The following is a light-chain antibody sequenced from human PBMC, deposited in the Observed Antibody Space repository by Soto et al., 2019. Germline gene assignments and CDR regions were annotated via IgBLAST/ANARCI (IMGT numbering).Light chain of an antibody. Sequence: QLPQSPSFLSPSIGESVTITCQASQVISTSLAWYQVKPGKAPKLLIYAASTLESGVPSRFSATVSGTEFSLTITSLQPEDFATYYCQQLNAYPLTFGQGTKVDIK. CDR1: QVISTS. CDR3: QQLNAYPLT. V-gene: IGKV1-9*01. J-gene: IGKJ1*01. CDR2: AAS.